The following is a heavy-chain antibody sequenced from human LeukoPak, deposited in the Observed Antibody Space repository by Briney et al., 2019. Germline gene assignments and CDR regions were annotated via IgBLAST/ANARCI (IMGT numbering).Heavy chain of an antibody. CDR1: GGSISSGGYY. CDR3: AGDESQGDYFDY. J-gene: IGHJ4*02. Sequence: SETLSLTCTVSGGSISSGGYYWSWIRQHPGKGLEWIGYIYYSGSTYYNPSLKSRVTISVDTSKNQFSLKLSSVTAADTAVYYCAGDESQGDYFDYWGQGTLVTVSS. CDR2: IYYSGST. V-gene: IGHV4-31*03.